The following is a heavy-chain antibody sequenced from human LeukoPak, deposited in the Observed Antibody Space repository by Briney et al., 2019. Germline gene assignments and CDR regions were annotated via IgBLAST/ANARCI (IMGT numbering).Heavy chain of an antibody. CDR3: ARGSSSWYFDY. D-gene: IGHD6-13*01. CDR2: IYYSVSP. V-gene: IGHV4-59*08. CDR1: GDSISNYC. Sequence: SETLSLTCTVSGDSISNYCCSWIRQPPGKGLEWIGYIYYSVSPNYNPSLKSRVTISADTSQNQFSLKLSSVTAADTAVYYCARGSSSWYFDYWGQGTLATVSS. J-gene: IGHJ4*02.